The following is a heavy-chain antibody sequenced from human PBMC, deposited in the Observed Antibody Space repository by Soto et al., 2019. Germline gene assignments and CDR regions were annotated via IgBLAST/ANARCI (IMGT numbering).Heavy chain of an antibody. CDR3: AGGLVSSVTNPGIAAAGSIFGY. CDR1: GGSFSGYY. V-gene: IGHV4-34*01. CDR2: IHNSGST. D-gene: IGHD6-13*01. Sequence: PSETLSLTCAVYGGSFSGYYWSWLRQPPGKGLEGIGEIHNSGSTNYNPSLKSPVTISVDTSKNQFSLKLRSVTAADTAVYYGAGGLVSSVTNPGIAAAGSIFGYWGQEALVTLSS. J-gene: IGHJ4*02.